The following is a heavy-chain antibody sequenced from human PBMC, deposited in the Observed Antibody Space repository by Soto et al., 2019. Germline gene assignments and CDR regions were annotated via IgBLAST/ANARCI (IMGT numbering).Heavy chain of an antibody. D-gene: IGHD6-13*01. J-gene: IGHJ6*02. Sequence: ASVKVSCKASGYTFTSYGISWVRQAPGQGLGWMGWISAYNGNTNYAQKLQGRVTMTTDTSTSTAYMELRSLRSDDTAVYYCARVEYSSSWYSPYYYYGMDVWGQGTTVTVS. CDR1: GYTFTSYG. CDR3: ARVEYSSSWYSPYYYYGMDV. V-gene: IGHV1-18*01. CDR2: ISAYNGNT.